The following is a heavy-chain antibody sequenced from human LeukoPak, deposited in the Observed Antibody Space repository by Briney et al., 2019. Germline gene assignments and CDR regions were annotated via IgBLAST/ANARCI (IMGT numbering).Heavy chain of an antibody. D-gene: IGHD5-24*01. CDR3: ARDLGGDGYNHAFDI. V-gene: IGHV4-59*01. J-gene: IGHJ3*02. CDR2: IYYSGST. CDR1: GGSISSYY. Sequence: SETLSLTCTVSGGSISSYYWSWIRQPPGKGLEWIGYIYYSGSTNYNPSLKSRVTISVDTSKNQFSLKLSSVTAADTAVYYCARDLGGDGYNHAFDIWGQGTMVTVSS.